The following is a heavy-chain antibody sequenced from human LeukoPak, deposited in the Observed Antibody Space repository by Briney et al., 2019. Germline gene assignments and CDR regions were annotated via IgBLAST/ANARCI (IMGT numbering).Heavy chain of an antibody. D-gene: IGHD1-26*01. Sequence: ASVKVSCKASGYTFTGYYMHWVRQAPGQGLEWMGWINPNSGGTNYAQKFQGRVTMTRDTSISTAYMELSSLRSEDTAVYYCARELSGYDSMDVWGKGTTVTVSS. V-gene: IGHV1-2*02. CDR2: INPNSGGT. J-gene: IGHJ6*03. CDR1: GYTFTGYY. CDR3: ARELSGYDSMDV.